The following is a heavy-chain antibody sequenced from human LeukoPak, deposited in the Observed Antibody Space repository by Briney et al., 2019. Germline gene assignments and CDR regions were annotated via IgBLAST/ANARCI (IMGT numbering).Heavy chain of an antibody. J-gene: IGHJ4*02. Sequence: SETLSLTCTVSGGSISSGYYYWSWIRQPPGKGLEWIGYIYYSGSTNYNPSLKSRVTISVDTSKNQFSLKLSSVTAADTAVYYCARERGYGSGSYYFDYFDYWGQGTLVTVSS. CDR3: ARERGYGSGSYYFDYFDY. D-gene: IGHD3-10*01. CDR1: GGSISSGYYY. CDR2: IYYSGST. V-gene: IGHV4-61*01.